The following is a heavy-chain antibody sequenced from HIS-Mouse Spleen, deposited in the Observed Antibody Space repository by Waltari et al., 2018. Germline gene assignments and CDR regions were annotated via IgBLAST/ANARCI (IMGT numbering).Heavy chain of an antibody. CDR3: ARIAEGYSSGWYAFDY. D-gene: IGHD6-19*01. J-gene: IGHJ4*02. CDR2: FDWDDEK. CDR1: GFSLSTSGMC. V-gene: IGHV2-70*15. Sequence: QVTLRESGPALVKPTQTLTLTCTCSGFSLSTSGMCVSWSRQPPGKALEWLARFDWDDEKYYSTSLKTRLTISKDTSKNQVVLNMTNMDPVDTAPYYCARIAEGYSSGWYAFDYWGQGTLVTVSS.